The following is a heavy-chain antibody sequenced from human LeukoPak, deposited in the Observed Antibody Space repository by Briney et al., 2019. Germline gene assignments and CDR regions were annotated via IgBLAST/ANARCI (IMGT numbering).Heavy chain of an antibody. D-gene: IGHD3-22*01. J-gene: IGHJ4*02. Sequence: GGSLRLSCAASGFTFSNYNMNWVRQAPGKGLEWVSSISSSSTYIYYADLVKGRFTISRDNAKNSLYLQMNSLRAEDTAVYYCARGRLDYYDSSGFDYWGQGTLVTVSS. CDR3: ARGRLDYYDSSGFDY. CDR1: GFTFSNYN. V-gene: IGHV3-21*01. CDR2: ISSSSTYI.